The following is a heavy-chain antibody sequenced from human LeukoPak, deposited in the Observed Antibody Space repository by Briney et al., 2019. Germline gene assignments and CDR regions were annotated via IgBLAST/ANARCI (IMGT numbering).Heavy chain of an antibody. CDR3: ARLSGTVTALDY. D-gene: IGHD4-17*01. J-gene: IGHJ4*02. CDR1: GGSIGSRNYY. Sequence: SETLSLTCTVSGGSIGSRNYYWGWIRQTPGKGLEWIGNIYYSGSTYYNPSLKSRLTISVDTPRNQFSLNLRSVTAADTGVYYCARLSGTVTALDYWGQGSLVTVSS. CDR2: IYYSGST. V-gene: IGHV4-39*01.